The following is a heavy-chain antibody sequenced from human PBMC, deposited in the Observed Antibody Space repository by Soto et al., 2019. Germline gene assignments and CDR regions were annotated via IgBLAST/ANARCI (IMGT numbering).Heavy chain of an antibody. J-gene: IGHJ6*02. Sequence: PGESLKISCAASGFTFSSYGMHWVRQAPGKGLEWVAVISYDGSNKYYADSVKGRFTISRDNSKNTLYLQMNSLRAEDTAVYYCAKVSLAARFYYYYYGMDVWGQGTTATVSS. CDR3: AKVSLAARFYYYYYGMDV. V-gene: IGHV3-30*18. D-gene: IGHD6-6*01. CDR1: GFTFSSYG. CDR2: ISYDGSNK.